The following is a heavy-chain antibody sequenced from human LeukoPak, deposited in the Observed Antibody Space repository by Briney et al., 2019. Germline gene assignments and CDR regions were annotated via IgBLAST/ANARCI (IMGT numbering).Heavy chain of an antibody. Sequence: SETLSLTWAVYGGSFSGYYWGWIRQPPGKGLEWIGEINHSGSTNYNPSLKSRVTISVDTSKNQFSLKLSSVTAADTAVYYCASTPLYSNYFDYWGQGTLVTVSS. CDR2: INHSGST. J-gene: IGHJ4*02. CDR1: GGSFSGYY. D-gene: IGHD4-11*01. V-gene: IGHV4-34*01. CDR3: ASTPLYSNYFDY.